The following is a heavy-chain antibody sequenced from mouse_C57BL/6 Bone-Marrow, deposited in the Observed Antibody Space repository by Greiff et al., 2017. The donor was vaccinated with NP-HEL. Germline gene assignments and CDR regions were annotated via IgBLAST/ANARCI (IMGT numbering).Heavy chain of an antibody. CDR2: LNYDGSST. CDR3: AREGGLRRRTYAMDY. CDR1: GFTFSDYY. D-gene: IGHD2-4*01. V-gene: IGHV5-16*01. J-gene: IGHJ4*01. Sequence: EVQLVESEGGLVHPGSSMKLSCTASGFTFSDYYMAWVRQVPETGIDWVAKLNYDGSSTYYLDSLKSRFIISRDNAKNILYLQMSSLKSEDTATYYCAREGGLRRRTYAMDYWGQGTSVTVSS.